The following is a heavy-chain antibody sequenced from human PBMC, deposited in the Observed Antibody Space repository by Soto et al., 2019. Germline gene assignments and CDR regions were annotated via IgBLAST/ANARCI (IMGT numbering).Heavy chain of an antibody. CDR2: INPSGGST. CDR1: GYTFTSYY. J-gene: IGHJ6*02. Sequence: QVQLVQSGAEVKKPGASVKVSCKASGYTFTSYYMHWVRQAPGQGLEWMGIINPSGGSTSYAQKFQGRVTMTRDTSTSTVYMELSSLRSEDTAVYYCARGSWGQPCSGGSCYSSPDYYYGMDVWGQGTTVTVSS. V-gene: IGHV1-46*01. CDR3: ARGSWGQPCSGGSCYSSPDYYYGMDV. D-gene: IGHD2-15*01.